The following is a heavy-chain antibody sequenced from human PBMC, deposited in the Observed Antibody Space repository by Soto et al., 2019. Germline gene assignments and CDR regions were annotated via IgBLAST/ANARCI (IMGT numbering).Heavy chain of an antibody. CDR2: IDPSDSYT. CDR3: ATTHYLTIAAAGTEVYYYGMDV. CDR1: GYSFTSYW. V-gene: IGHV5-10-1*01. Sequence: GESLKISCKGSGYSFTSYWISWVRQMPGKDLEWMGRIDPSDSYTNYSPSFQGHVTISADKSISTAYLQWSSLKASDTAMYYCATTHYLTIAAAGTEVYYYGMDVWGQGTTVTVSS. J-gene: IGHJ6*02. D-gene: IGHD6-13*01.